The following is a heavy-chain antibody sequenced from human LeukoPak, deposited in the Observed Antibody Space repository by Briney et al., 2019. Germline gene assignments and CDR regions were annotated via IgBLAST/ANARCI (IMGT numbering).Heavy chain of an antibody. V-gene: IGHV1-3*01. CDR1: GYTFTSYA. J-gene: IGHJ4*02. CDR3: ARWGNTNYWGLLGDY. Sequence: ASVKVSCKASGYTFTSYAMHWVRQAPGQRLEWMGWINAGNGNTKYSQKFQGRVTITRDTSASTAYMELSSLRSEDTAVYYCARWGNTNYWGLLGDYWGQGTLVTVS. CDR2: INAGNGNT. D-gene: IGHD4-11*01.